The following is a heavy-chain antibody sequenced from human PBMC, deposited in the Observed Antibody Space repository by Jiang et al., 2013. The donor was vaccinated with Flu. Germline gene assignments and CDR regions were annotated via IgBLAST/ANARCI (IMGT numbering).Heavy chain of an antibody. V-gene: IGHV1-69*01. CDR2: IIPIFGTA. CDR3: AREHGPRSWADVDTPRVREKLRYFDL. CDR1: GGTFSSYA. J-gene: IGHJ2*01. Sequence: QSGAEVKKPGSSVKVSCKASGGTFSSYAISWVRQAPGQGLEWMGGIIPIFGTANYAQKFQGRVTITADESTSTAYMELSSLRSEDTAVYYCAREHGPRSWADVDTPRVREKLRYFDLWGRGTLVTVSS. D-gene: IGHD5-18*01.